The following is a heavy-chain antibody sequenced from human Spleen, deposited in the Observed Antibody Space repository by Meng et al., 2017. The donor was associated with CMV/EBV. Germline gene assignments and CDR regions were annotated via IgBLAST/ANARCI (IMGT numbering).Heavy chain of an antibody. CDR2: INPKSGGT. Sequence: ASVKVSCKASGYTFIDYYMHWVRQAPGQGLEWMGWINPKSGGTDYAQKFQGRFTMTRDTPITTAYMELSSLRSDDTAMYYCARAVPGRGMDVWGQGTTVTVSS. CDR1: GYTFIDYY. D-gene: IGHD3-10*01. J-gene: IGHJ6*02. CDR3: ARAVPGRGMDV. V-gene: IGHV1-2*02.